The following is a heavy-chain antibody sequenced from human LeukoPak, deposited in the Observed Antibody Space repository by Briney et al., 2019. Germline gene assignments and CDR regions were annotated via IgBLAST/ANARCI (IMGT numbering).Heavy chain of an antibody. J-gene: IGHJ3*02. CDR3: ANALYYDSSGYYYDAFDI. V-gene: IGHV3-23*01. D-gene: IGHD3-22*01. Sequence: PGGSLRLSCAASGFTFSSYAMSWVRQAPGKGLEWVSAISGSGGSTYYADSVKGRFTISRDNSKNTLYLQMNSLRAEDTAVYYCANALYYDSSGYYYDAFDIWGQGTMVTVSS. CDR2: ISGSGGST. CDR1: GFTFSSYA.